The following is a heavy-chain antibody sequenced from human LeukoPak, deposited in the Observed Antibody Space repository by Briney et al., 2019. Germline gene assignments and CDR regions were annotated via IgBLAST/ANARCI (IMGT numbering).Heavy chain of an antibody. CDR1: GYTFTGYY. J-gene: IGHJ6*03. V-gene: IGHV1-2*02. Sequence: GASVKVSCKASGYTFTGYYMHWVRQAPGQGLEWMGWINPNSGGTNYAQKFQGRVTMTRDTSISTAYMELSRLRSEDTAVYYCAGTIFSPIQQLVLHKTQDYYYYYMDVWGKGTTVTVSS. D-gene: IGHD6-13*01. CDR3: AGTIFSPIQQLVLHKTQDYYYYYMDV. CDR2: INPNSGGT.